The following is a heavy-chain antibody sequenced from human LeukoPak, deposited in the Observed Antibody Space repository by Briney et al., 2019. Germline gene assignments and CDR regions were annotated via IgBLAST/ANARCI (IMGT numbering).Heavy chain of an antibody. V-gene: IGHV3-64D*09. CDR1: GFTFSNFA. D-gene: IGHD4-17*01. CDR3: VKAATVTIHYYYYGMDV. J-gene: IGHJ6*02. CDR2: IRSNGDST. Sequence: GGSLILSCSASGFTFSNFAMHWVRQAPGKGLEHVSAIRSNGDSTYYTDSVKGRFTISRDNSQKTLYLQMSSLRAEDTGVYYCVKAATVTIHYYYYGMDVWGQGTTVTVSS.